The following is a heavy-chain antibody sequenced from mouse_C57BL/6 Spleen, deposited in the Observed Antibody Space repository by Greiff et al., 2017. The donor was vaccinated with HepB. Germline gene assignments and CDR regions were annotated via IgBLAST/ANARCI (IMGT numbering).Heavy chain of an antibody. J-gene: IGHJ4*01. CDR2: ISSGSSTI. Sequence: EVKLQESGGGLVKPGGSLTLSCAASGFTFSDYGMHWVRQVPEKGLEWVAYISSGSSTIYSADTVKVRFTISRANGKNTLFLLLTSLRSEDTAMYYCAWVLGTGASAIDHWGHVTSATVSS. CDR3: AWVLGTGASAIDH. CDR1: GFTFSDYG. D-gene: IGHD4-1*01. V-gene: IGHV5-17*01.